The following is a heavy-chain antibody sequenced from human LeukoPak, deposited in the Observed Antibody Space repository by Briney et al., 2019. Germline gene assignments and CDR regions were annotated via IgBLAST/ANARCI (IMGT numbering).Heavy chain of an antibody. CDR2: IKQDGSQT. D-gene: IGHD1-14*01. CDR1: GFSFSSYW. CDR3: VIAGNKGVDY. V-gene: IGHV3-7*01. Sequence: GGSLRLSCAASGFSFSSYWMNWVRQAPGKGLEWLANIKQDGSQTNYVDSVKGRFTISRDNAKKSLYLQMNCLRAEDTAVYYCVIAGNKGVDYWGQGTLVTVSS. J-gene: IGHJ4*02.